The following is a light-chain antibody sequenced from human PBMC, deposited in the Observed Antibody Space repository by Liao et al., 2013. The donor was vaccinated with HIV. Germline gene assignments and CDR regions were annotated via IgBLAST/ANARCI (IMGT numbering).Light chain of an antibody. V-gene: IGLV3-1*01. J-gene: IGLJ2*01. CDR1: RLGDKF. CDR3: QAWDSSTGDVG. CDR2: QDT. Sequence: SYDLTQPPSVSVSPGQTASITCSGDRLGDKFVSWYQQKPGQSPVVVIYQDTKRPSGIPERFSGSNSGNTATLSISGTQAMDEADYYCQAWDSSTGDVGFGGGTKLTVL.